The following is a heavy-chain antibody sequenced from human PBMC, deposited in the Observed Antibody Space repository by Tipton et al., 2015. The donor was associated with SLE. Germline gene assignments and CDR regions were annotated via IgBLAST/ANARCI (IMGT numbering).Heavy chain of an antibody. CDR3: ARGRAVPSVFDY. V-gene: IGHV4-34*01. CDR2: INHSGST. J-gene: IGHJ4*02. CDR1: GGSFSGYY. D-gene: IGHD5/OR15-5a*01. Sequence: LRLSCAVYGGSFSGYYWSWIRQTPGKGLEWIGEINHSGSTNYNPSLKSRVTISVDTSKNQFSLKLSSVTAADTAVYYCARGRAVPSVFDYWGQGTLVTVSS.